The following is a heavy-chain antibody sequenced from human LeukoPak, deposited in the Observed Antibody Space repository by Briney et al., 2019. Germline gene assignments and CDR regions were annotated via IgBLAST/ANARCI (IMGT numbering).Heavy chain of an antibody. CDR3: ARDSLGYWVPRGFDY. CDR2: ISAYNGNT. J-gene: IGHJ4*02. CDR1: GYTFTCYG. D-gene: IGHD1-26*01. V-gene: IGHV1-18*01. Sequence: ASVKVSCKASGYTFTCYGISWVRQAPGQGLEWMGWISAYNGNTNYAQKLQGRVTMTTDTSTSTAYMELRSLRSDDTAVYYCARDSLGYWVPRGFDYWGQGTLVTVSS.